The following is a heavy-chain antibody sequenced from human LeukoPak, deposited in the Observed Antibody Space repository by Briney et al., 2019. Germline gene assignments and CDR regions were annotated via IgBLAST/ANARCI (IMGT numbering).Heavy chain of an antibody. CDR2: INHSVST. V-gene: IGHV4-34*01. J-gene: IGHJ4*02. CDR3: ARGGGSDYSNYRGLPSGVDY. D-gene: IGHD4-4*01. CDR1: GFTFSSYA. Sequence: GSLRLSCAASGFTFSSYAMSWVRQAPGKGLEWIGEINHSVSTNYNPSLKSRVTISVDTSKNQFSLKLSSVTAADTAVYYCARGGGSDYSNYRGLPSGVDYWGQGTLVTVSS.